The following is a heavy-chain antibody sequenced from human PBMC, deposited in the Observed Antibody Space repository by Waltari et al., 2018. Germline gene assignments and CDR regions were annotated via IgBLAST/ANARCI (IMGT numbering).Heavy chain of an antibody. V-gene: IGHV4-59*01. CDR2: IYYSGST. CDR1: GGSISSYS. CDR3: ARGYSSSPYYFDY. J-gene: IGHJ4*02. Sequence: QVQLQESGPGLVKPSETLSLTCTVSGGSISSYSWSWLRQPPGKGLEWIGYIYYSGSTNDNPSLKSRVTISVDTSKNQFSLKLSSVTAADTAVYYCARGYSSSPYYFDYWGQGTLVTVSS. D-gene: IGHD6-6*01.